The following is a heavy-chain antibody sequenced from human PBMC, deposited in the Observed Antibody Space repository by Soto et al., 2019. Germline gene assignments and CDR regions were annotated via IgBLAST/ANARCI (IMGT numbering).Heavy chain of an antibody. V-gene: IGHV3-64*01. Sequence: GGSLRLSCAASGFTFSSYAMHWVRQAPGKGLEYVSAISSNGGSTYYANSVKGRFTISRDNSKNTLYLQMGSLRAEDMAVYYCARPSAVTTGLSPTYWYFDLWGRGTLVTVSS. D-gene: IGHD4-4*01. CDR2: ISSNGGST. CDR1: GFTFSSYA. CDR3: ARPSAVTTGLSPTYWYFDL. J-gene: IGHJ2*01.